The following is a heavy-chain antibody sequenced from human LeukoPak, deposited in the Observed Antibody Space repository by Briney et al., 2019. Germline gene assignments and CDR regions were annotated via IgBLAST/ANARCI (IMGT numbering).Heavy chain of an antibody. J-gene: IGHJ5*02. Sequence: ASVKVSCKASGYTFIGYYMHWVRQAPGQGLEWMGWINSNSGGTHYAQKFQGRVTMTRDTSISTAYMELSRLRSDDTAVYYCARDLVVVATTTKRDNWLDPWSQGTLVTVSS. CDR3: ARDLVVVATTTKRDNWLDP. V-gene: IGHV1-2*02. D-gene: IGHD2-2*01. CDR1: GYTFIGYY. CDR2: INSNSGGT.